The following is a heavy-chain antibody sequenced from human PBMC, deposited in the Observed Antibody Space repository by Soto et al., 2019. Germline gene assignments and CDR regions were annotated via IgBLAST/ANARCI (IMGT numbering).Heavy chain of an antibody. CDR3: ARVVMHKLHAYYYYGMDL. D-gene: IGHD1-7*01. CDR2: IIPFIGTA. CDR1: GGTFSSYA. J-gene: IGHJ6*02. Sequence: SVKVSCKASGGTFSSYAISWVRQAPGQGLEWMGRIIPFIGTANYAQKFQGRVTITADESTSTAYMELTSLRSEDTAVYYCARVVMHKLHAYYYYGMDLWGQGTTVTVSS. V-gene: IGHV1-69*11.